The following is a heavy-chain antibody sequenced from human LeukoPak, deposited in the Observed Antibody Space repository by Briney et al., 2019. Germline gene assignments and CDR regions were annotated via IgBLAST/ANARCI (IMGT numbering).Heavy chain of an antibody. D-gene: IGHD3-22*01. V-gene: IGHV4-34*01. J-gene: IGHJ4*02. CDR1: GGSFSGYY. CDR3: ARGRYYYDSSGYLLRGYFDY. CDR2: INHSGST. Sequence: SETLSLTCAVYGGSFSGYYWSWIRQPPGQGLEWIGEINHSGSTNYNPSLKRRVTISVDTSKNQFSLKLSSVTAADTAVYYCARGRYYYDSSGYLLRGYFDYWGQGTLVTVSS.